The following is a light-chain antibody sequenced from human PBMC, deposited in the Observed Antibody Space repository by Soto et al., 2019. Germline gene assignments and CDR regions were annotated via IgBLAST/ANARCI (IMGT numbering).Light chain of an antibody. CDR2: GAS. J-gene: IGKJ1*01. V-gene: IGKV3-20*01. CDR1: QTITPTF. Sequence: EIVLTQSLGTLSLSPGERATLSCRASQTITPTFLAWYQQKPGQAPRLLIYGASNRATGIPDRFSGSGSGTDFTLTISRLEPEDFAVYYCQQYGSSGTFGQGTKVDIK. CDR3: QQYGSSGT.